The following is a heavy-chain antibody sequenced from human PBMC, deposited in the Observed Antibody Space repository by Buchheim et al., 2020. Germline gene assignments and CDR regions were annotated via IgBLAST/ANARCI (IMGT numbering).Heavy chain of an antibody. CDR1: GGSISSYY. CDR3: ARGGYDFWSGYYTYNWFDP. V-gene: IGHV4-59*01. J-gene: IGHJ5*02. CDR2: IYYSGST. D-gene: IGHD3-3*01. Sequence: QVQLQESGPGLVKPSETLSLTCTVSGGSISSYYWSWIRQPPGKGLEWIGYIYYSGSTNYNPSLKSRVTISVDTSKNQFSLKLSSVTAADTAVYYCARGGYDFWSGYYTYNWFDPWGQGTL.